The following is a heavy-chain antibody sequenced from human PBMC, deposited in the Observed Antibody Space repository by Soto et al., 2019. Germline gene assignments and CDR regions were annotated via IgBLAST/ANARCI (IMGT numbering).Heavy chain of an antibody. CDR1: GFTFSSYW. J-gene: IGHJ4*02. V-gene: IGHV3-74*01. D-gene: IGHD4-17*01. CDR3: ASRGDYLTFDY. Sequence: PGGSLRLSCAASGFTFSSYWMHWVRRAPGRGLVWVSHIDSDGSTTSYADSVEGRFTISRDNAKNTLYLQMNSLRAEDTAVYYCASRGDYLTFDYWGQGTLVTVSS. CDR2: IDSDGSTT.